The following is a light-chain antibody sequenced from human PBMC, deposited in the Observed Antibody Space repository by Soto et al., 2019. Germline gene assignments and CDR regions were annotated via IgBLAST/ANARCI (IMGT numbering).Light chain of an antibody. V-gene: IGKV3-20*01. CDR1: QSVSNNY. J-gene: IGKJ1*01. Sequence: EIVLTQSPGTLSLSPGERATLSCRTSQSVSNNYLAWYQQKPGQAPRLLIYGASSRATGIPDRFSGSGSGTDFTRSMSRLEPEDFAVYYCQQYSSLWTFGQGTKVEIK. CDR3: QQYSSLWT. CDR2: GAS.